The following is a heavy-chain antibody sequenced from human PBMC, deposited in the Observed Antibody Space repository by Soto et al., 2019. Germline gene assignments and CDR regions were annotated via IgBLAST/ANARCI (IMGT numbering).Heavy chain of an antibody. CDR2: IYPGDSDT. CDR1: GYSFTIYW. Sequence: GESLTISCKGSGYSFTIYWIGWVLQMPGKGLECMGIIYPGDSDTRYSPSFQGQVTISADKSISTAYLQWSSLKASDTAMYYCARHGPRVYYDNSDSYYYGMDVWGQGTTVTVSS. V-gene: IGHV5-51*01. CDR3: ARHGPRVYYDNSDSYYYGMDV. D-gene: IGHD3-22*01. J-gene: IGHJ6*01.